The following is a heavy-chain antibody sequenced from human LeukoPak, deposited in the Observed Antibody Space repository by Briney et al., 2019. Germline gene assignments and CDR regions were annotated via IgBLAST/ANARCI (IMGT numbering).Heavy chain of an antibody. J-gene: IGHJ4*02. CDR2: IYTSGST. D-gene: IGHD3-22*01. V-gene: IGHV4-4*07. CDR3: ARVRDYYDSSGYYLDC. CDR1: GGSISSYY. Sequence: SETLSLTCTVSGGSISSYYWSWIRQPAGKGLEWIGRIYTSGSTNYNPSLKSRVTMSVDTSKNQFSLKLSSVTAADTAVYYCARVRDYYDSSGYYLDCWGQGTLVTVSS.